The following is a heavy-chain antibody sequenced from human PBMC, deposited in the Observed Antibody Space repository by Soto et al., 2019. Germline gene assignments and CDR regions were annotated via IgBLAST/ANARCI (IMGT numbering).Heavy chain of an antibody. J-gene: IGHJ4*02. CDR1: GFTFSSYG. Sequence: QVQLVESGGGVVQPGRSLRLSCAASGFTFSSYGMHWVRQAPGKGLEWVAVISYDGSNKYYADYVKGEFTISRDNSKNTLYLQMNSLRAEDTAVYYCAKNAQQLVGYFDFWGQGTLDTV. CDR3: AKNAQQLVGYFDF. D-gene: IGHD6-13*01. CDR2: ISYDGSNK. V-gene: IGHV3-30*18.